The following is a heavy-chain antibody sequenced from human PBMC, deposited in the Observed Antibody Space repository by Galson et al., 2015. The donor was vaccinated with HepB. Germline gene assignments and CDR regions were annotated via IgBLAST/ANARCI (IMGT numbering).Heavy chain of an antibody. CDR3: AKELLYYDSSGYHYPDAFDI. CDR2: ISYDGSNK. V-gene: IGHV3-30*18. D-gene: IGHD3-22*01. Sequence: SLRLSCAASGFTFSSYGMHWVRQAPGKGLEWVAVISYDGSNKYYADSVKGRFTISRDNSKNTLYLQMNSLRAEDTAVYYCAKELLYYDSSGYHYPDAFDIWGQGTMVTVSS. CDR1: GFTFSSYG. J-gene: IGHJ3*02.